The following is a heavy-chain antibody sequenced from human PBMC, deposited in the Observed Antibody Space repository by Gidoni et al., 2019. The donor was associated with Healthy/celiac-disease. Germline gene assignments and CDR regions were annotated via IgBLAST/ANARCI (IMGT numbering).Heavy chain of an antibody. V-gene: IGHV5-10-1*03. Sequence: EVQLVQSGAEVKKPGESLRISCKGSGYSFTSYWISWVRQMPGKGLEWMGRIDPSDSYTNYSPSFQGHVTISADKSISTAYLQWSSLKASDTAMYYCARLSVVPAAMSSTSFSYWGQGTLVTVSS. CDR3: ARLSVVPAAMSSTSFSY. D-gene: IGHD2-2*01. CDR2: IDPSDSYT. J-gene: IGHJ4*02. CDR1: GYSFTSYW.